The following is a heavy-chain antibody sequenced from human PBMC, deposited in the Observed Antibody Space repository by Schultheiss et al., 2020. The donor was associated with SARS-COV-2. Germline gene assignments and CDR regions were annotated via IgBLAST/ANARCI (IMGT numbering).Heavy chain of an antibody. CDR3: ARHGSYYYDSSGPYGGFDY. V-gene: IGHV4-59*08. D-gene: IGHD3-22*01. CDR2: INHSGST. CDR1: GGSISSYY. Sequence: SETLSLTCTVSGGSISSYYWSWIRQPPGKGLEWIGEINHSGSTNYNPSLKSRVTISVDTSKNQFSLKLSSVTAADTAVYYCARHGSYYYDSSGPYGGFDYWGQGTLVTVSS. J-gene: IGHJ4*02.